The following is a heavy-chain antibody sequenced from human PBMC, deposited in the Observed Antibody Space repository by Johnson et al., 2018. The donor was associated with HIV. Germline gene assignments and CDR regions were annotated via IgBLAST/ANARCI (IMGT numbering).Heavy chain of an antibody. CDR2: VSYEATNK. CDR1: GFSFSSYA. V-gene: IGHV3-30-3*01. CDR3: AKVGVGANGAFDI. D-gene: IGHD1-26*01. Sequence: QVQLVESGGGVVQAGRSLRLSCAASGFSFSSYALHWVRQAPGKGLEWVAAVSYEATNKYYADSVKGRFTISRDNSKSTLILQMNGLREEDTAIYYCAKVGVGANGAFDIWGQGTMVTVSS. J-gene: IGHJ3*02.